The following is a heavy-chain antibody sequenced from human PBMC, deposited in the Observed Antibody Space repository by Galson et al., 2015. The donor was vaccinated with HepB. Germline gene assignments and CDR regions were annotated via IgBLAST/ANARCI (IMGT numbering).Heavy chain of an antibody. V-gene: IGHV3-33*01. CDR2: IWYDGSNK. CDR3: ARSYYDSSGYYYGAFDI. CDR1: GFTFSSYG. D-gene: IGHD3-22*01. Sequence: SLRLSCAASGFTFSSYGMHWVRQAPGKGLEWVAVIWYDGSNKYYADSVKGRFTISRDNSKNTLYLQMNSLRAEDTAVYYCARSYYDSSGYYYGAFDIWGQGTMVTVSS. J-gene: IGHJ3*02.